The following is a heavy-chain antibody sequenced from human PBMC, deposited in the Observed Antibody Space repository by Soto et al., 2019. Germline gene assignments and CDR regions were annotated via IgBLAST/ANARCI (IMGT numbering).Heavy chain of an antibody. CDR3: ARMSVLTTGALLHYYYMDV. J-gene: IGHJ6*03. V-gene: IGHV1-18*01. Sequence: ASVKVSCKASGYTFTSYGISWVRQAPGQGLEWMGWISAYNGNTNYAQKLQGRVTMTTDTSTSTAYMELRSLRSDDTAVYYCARMSVLTTGALLHYYYMDVWGKGTTVTVSS. CDR1: GYTFTSYG. CDR2: ISAYNGNT. D-gene: IGHD2-15*01.